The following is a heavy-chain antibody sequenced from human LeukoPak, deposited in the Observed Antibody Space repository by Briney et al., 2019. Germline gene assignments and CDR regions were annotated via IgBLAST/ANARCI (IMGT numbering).Heavy chain of an antibody. Sequence: SQTLSLTCAISGDSVSSNSAAWNWIRQSPSRGLEWLGRTYYRSKWYNDYAVSVKSRITINPDTSKNQFSLRLNSVTPEDTAVYYCARDPSIAVAGTPYNWFDPWGQGTLVTVFS. CDR2: TYYRSKWYN. CDR3: ARDPSIAVAGTPYNWFDP. CDR1: GDSVSSNSAA. J-gene: IGHJ5*02. V-gene: IGHV6-1*01. D-gene: IGHD6-19*01.